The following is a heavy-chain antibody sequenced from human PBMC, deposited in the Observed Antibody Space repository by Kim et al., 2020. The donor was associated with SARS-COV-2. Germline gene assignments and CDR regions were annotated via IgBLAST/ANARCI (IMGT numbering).Heavy chain of an antibody. V-gene: IGHV1-18*01. CDR2: T. D-gene: IGHD3-10*01. CDR3: ARDPTYSFDI. J-gene: IGHJ3*02. Sequence: TTYAQKFHGRVTLTTDTSTSPVYMERRSLSPDDTAVFYCARDPTYSFDIWGQGTMVTVSS.